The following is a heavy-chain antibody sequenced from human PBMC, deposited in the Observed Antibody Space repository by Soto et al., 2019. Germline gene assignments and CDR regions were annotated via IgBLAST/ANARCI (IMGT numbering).Heavy chain of an antibody. CDR1: GFTFNSHW. CDR3: VRDRPHNWFDP. V-gene: IGHV3-74*01. Sequence: GGSRRLSCAASGFTFNSHWMHWVRQAPGKGPVWVARVNNDGSGTIYADSVKGQFTISRDNAKNTVYLEMNSLRVEDTAMYYCVRDRPHNWFDPWGKGTLVTVSS. J-gene: IGHJ5*02. CDR2: VNNDGSGT.